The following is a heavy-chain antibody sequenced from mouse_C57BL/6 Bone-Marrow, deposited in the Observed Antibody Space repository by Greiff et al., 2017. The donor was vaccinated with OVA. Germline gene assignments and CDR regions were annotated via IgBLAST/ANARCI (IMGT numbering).Heavy chain of an antibody. CDR3: ARYSPWYFDV. Sequence: QLQQSGAELVRPGTSVKMSCKASGYTFTNYWIGWAKQRPGHGLEWIGDIYPGGGYTNYNEKFKGKATLTADKSSSTAYMQFSSLTSEDSAIYYCARYSPWYFDVWGTGTTVTVSS. CDR2: IYPGGGYT. J-gene: IGHJ1*03. CDR1: GYTFTNYW. V-gene: IGHV1-63*01.